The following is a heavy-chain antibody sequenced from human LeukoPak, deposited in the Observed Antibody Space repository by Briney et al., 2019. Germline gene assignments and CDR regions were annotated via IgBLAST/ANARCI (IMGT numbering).Heavy chain of an antibody. Sequence: SETLSLTCTVSGGSISSYYWSWIRQPPGKGLEWIGYIYYSGSTNYNPSLKSRVTISVDTSKNQFSLKLSSVTAADTAVYYCARGLSYYDSSGYSYGMDVWGQGTTVTVSS. V-gene: IGHV4-59*01. D-gene: IGHD3-22*01. CDR2: IYYSGST. J-gene: IGHJ6*02. CDR1: GGSISSYY. CDR3: ARGLSYYDSSGYSYGMDV.